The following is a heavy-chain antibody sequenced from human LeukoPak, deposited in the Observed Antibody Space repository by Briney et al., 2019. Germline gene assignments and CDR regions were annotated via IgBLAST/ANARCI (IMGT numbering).Heavy chain of an antibody. CDR3: ARAHSSGRTFDY. V-gene: IGHV4-61*08. J-gene: IGHJ4*02. Sequence: SETLSLTCTVSGGSVGSGGYYWSWIRQPPGKGLEWIGYIYYSGSTNYNPSLKSRVTISVDTSKHQFSLKLRSVTAADTAMYYCARAHSSGRTFDYWGQGTLVTVSS. CDR1: GGSVGSGGYY. D-gene: IGHD3-22*01. CDR2: IYYSGST.